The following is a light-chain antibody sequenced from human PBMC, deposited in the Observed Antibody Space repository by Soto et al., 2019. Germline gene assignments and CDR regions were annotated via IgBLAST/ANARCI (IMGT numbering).Light chain of an antibody. CDR1: SGHSSYA. V-gene: IGLV4-69*01. J-gene: IGLJ2*01. CDR3: QTWGTGIHVV. Sequence: QLVLTQSPSASASLGASVKLTCTLSSGHSSYAIAWHQQQPEKGPRYLMKLDSDGSHTKGDAIPDRFSGSGSGAERYLTISSLQSEDEADYYCQTWGTGIHVVFGGGTQLTVL. CDR2: LDSDGSH.